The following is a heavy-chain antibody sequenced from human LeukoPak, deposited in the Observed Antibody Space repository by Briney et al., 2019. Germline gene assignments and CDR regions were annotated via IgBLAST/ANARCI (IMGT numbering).Heavy chain of an antibody. CDR1: GGSIRSAAYY. CDR3: ARQGGTPDWFDP. Sequence: SETLSLTCTVSGGSIRSAAYYWAWIRQPPGKGLEWIGKIYYSGSTYYNPSLKGRVTISVDTSKNQFSLKVRSVTAADTAVYYCARQGGTPDWFDPWGQGTLVTVSS. D-gene: IGHD1-26*01. V-gene: IGHV4-39*01. J-gene: IGHJ5*02. CDR2: IYYSGST.